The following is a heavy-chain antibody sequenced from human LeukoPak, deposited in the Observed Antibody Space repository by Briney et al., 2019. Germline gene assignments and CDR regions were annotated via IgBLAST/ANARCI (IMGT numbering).Heavy chain of an antibody. CDR1: GGSISSYY. J-gene: IGHJ4*02. CDR3: ARQYCSSTSCYYFDY. Sequence: SETLSLTRTVSGGSISSYYWSWIRQPPGKGQEWIGYIYYSGSTNYNPSLKSRVTISVDTSKNQFSLKLSSVTAADTAVYYCARQYCSSTSCYYFDYWGQGTLVTVSS. CDR2: IYYSGST. D-gene: IGHD2-2*01. V-gene: IGHV4-59*08.